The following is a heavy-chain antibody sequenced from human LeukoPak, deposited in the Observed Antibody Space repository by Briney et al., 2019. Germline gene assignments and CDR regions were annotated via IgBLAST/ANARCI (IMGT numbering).Heavy chain of an antibody. CDR2: IYYSGST. Sequence: SETLSLTCTVSGDSTSSDRYYGGWVRQPPGTGLEWIGNIYYSGSTYYNPSLKSRVTMSVDTSKYQFFLKLNSVTAADTAVYYCARGRPYSGGYHLDYWGQGTLVTVSA. CDR1: GDSTSSDRYY. V-gene: IGHV4-39*01. J-gene: IGHJ4*02. CDR3: ARGRPYSGGYHLDY. D-gene: IGHD1-26*01.